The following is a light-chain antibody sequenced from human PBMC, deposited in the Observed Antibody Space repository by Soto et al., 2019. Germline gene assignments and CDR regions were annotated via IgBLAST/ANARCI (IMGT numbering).Light chain of an antibody. Sequence: EIVMTQSPATLSVSPVERATVPVMASQSVRNNLAWYQQKSGQAPRLLIYGASTRATGIPARFSGSGYGTEFTLTISSLQSEDFAVYYCQQYNNWPPITFGQGTRLEIK. CDR3: QQYNNWPPIT. CDR2: GAS. V-gene: IGKV3-15*01. CDR1: QSVRNN. J-gene: IGKJ5*01.